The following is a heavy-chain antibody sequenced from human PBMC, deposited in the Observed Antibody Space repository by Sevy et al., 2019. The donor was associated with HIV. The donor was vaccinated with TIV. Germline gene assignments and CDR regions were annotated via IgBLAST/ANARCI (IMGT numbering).Heavy chain of an antibody. V-gene: IGHV3-15*01. Sequence: GGYLRLSCGASGFTFSNAWMTWVRQAPGKGLEWVGRIKSKSEGGTTDYAAPVKGRFTISRDDSKNTLYLQMNSLKSDDTDVYYCTNNRGYCIHGLCGEYFDSWGQGTMVNVSS. D-gene: IGHD2-8*01. J-gene: IGHJ4*02. CDR2: IKSKSEGGTT. CDR1: GFTFSNAW. CDR3: TNNRGYCIHGLCGEYFDS.